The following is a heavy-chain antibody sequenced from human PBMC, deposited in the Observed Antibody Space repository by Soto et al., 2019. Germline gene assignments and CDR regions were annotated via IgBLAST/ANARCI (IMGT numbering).Heavy chain of an antibody. J-gene: IGHJ4*02. D-gene: IGHD3-9*01. V-gene: IGHV4-39*01. CDR1: GGSISSSSYY. Sequence: ASETLSLTCTVSGGSISSSSYYWGWIRQPPGKGLEWIGSIYYSGSTYYNPSLKSRVTISVDTSKNQFSLKLSSVTAADTAVYYCARSKVGRGLRSFDWPHYWGQGPRVTVSS. CDR3: ARSKVGRGLRSFDWPHY. CDR2: IYYSGST.